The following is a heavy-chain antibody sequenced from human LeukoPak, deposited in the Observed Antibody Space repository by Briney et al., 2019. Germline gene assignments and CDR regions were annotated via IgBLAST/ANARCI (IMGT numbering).Heavy chain of an antibody. D-gene: IGHD4-17*01. CDR1: GGTFSSYG. V-gene: IGHV1-69*06. CDR3: ARSTVTPATDAFDI. J-gene: IGHJ3*02. Sequence: SVKVPCKASGGTFSSYGISWVRQAPGQGLEWMGGIVPIFGTANFAQKLQGRVTITADKSTSIAYMELSSLRSEDTAVYYCARSTVTPATDAFDIWGQGTMVTVSS. CDR2: IVPIFGTA.